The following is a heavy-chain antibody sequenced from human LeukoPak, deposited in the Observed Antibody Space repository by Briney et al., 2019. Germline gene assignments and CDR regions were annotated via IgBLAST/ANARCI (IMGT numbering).Heavy chain of an antibody. J-gene: IGHJ4*02. D-gene: IGHD2-8*01. V-gene: IGHV3-21*01. CDR1: GFTFSSYN. CDR3: AREWSRFTPPDY. CDR2: ISSSSSYI. Sequence: GGSLRLSCAASGFTFSSYNMNWVRQAPGKGLAWVSSISSSSSYIYYADSVKGRFTISRDNAKNSLYLQMNSLRAEDTAVYYCAREWSRFTPPDYWGQGTLVTVSS.